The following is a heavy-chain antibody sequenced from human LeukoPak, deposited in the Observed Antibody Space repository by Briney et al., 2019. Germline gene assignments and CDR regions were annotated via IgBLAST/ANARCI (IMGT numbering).Heavy chain of an antibody. CDR1: GYTFTSYY. V-gene: IGHV1-46*01. CDR2: INPSGGST. CDR3: ARVGGIQLWRIDY. J-gene: IGHJ4*02. Sequence: ASVKVSCKASGYTFTSYYMHWVRQAPGQGLEWMGIINPSGGSTSYAQKFQGRVTMTRDTSTSTAYMELRSLRSDDTAVYYCARVGGIQLWRIDYWGQGTLVTVSA. D-gene: IGHD5-18*01.